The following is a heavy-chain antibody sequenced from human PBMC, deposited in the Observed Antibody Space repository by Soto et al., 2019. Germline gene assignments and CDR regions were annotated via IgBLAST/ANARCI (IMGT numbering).Heavy chain of an antibody. CDR1: GFTFSSYV. J-gene: IGHJ4*02. CDR2: ISNSGGNT. V-gene: IGHV3-23*01. CDR3: APQYCSKHSCVPGSFDS. D-gene: IGHD2-2*01. Sequence: EVQLLESGGGLVQPGGSLRLSCAASGFTFSSYVMSWVRQAPGKGLEWVSAISNSGGNTYYAESVKGRFTISRDNSKNTLNLQMNNLRDEDTAVYYCAPQYCSKHSCVPGSFDSWGQVTLIPVS.